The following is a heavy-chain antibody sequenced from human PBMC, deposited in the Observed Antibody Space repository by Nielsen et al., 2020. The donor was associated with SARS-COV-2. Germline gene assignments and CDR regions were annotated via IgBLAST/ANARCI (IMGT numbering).Heavy chain of an antibody. Sequence: ASVKVSCKVSGYTLTELSMHWVRQAPGKGLEWMGGFDPEDGETIYAQKFQGRVTITRDTSASTAYMELSSLRSEDTAVYYCARVRAGLDYWGQGTLVTVSS. CDR2: FDPEDGET. J-gene: IGHJ4*02. CDR3: ARVRAGLDY. V-gene: IGHV1-24*01. D-gene: IGHD3-10*01. CDR1: GYTLTELS.